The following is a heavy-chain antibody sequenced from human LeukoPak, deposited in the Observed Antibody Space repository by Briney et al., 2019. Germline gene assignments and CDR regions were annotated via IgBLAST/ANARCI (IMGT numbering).Heavy chain of an antibody. CDR2: ISSSSSYI. V-gene: IGHV3-21*01. CDR3: ARVGTGYGSDY. J-gene: IGHJ4*02. CDR1: GLTFSSYS. Sequence: PGGSLRLSCAASGLTFSSYSTNWVRQAPGKGLEWVSSISSSSSYIYYADSVKGRFTISRDNAKNSLYLQMNSLRAEDTAVYYCARVGTGYGSDYWGQGTLVTVSS. D-gene: IGHD5-12*01.